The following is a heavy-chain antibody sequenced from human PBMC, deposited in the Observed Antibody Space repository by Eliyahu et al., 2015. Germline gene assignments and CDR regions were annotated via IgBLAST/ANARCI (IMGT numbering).Heavy chain of an antibody. D-gene: IGHD2-21*02. CDR2: IYYSGST. V-gene: IGHV4-39*01. Sequence: QLQLQESGPGLVKPSXTLSLTCTVSGGXXRXSSYYWGWXRQPPGKGLEWIGSIYYSGSTYYNPSLKSRVTISVDTSKNQFSLKLSSVTAADTAVYYCARQMRVTSLIYYYYGMDVWGKGTTVTVSS. J-gene: IGHJ6*04. CDR3: ARQMRVTSLIYYYYGMDV. CDR1: GGXXRXSSYY.